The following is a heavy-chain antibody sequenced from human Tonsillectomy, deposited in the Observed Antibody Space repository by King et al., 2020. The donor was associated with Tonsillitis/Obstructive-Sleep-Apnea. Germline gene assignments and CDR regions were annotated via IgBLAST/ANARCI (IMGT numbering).Heavy chain of an antibody. CDR2: IYPADSDT. CDR3: ARLGELERQDHWRD. Sequence: EKVKKNGKTLKTSCKGSGYSFTTYWIVWVRQMPGKGLEWMGTIYPADSDTRYSPSFQGQVTISADKSISTAYLQWSSLKASDTAIYYCARLGELERQDHWRDWGQGALVTVSS. CDR1: GYSFTTYW. V-gene: IGHV5-51*01. J-gene: IGHJ4*02. D-gene: IGHD1-1*01.